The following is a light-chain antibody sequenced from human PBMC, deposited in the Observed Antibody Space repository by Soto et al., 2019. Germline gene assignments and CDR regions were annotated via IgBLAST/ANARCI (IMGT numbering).Light chain of an antibody. Sequence: EIVLTQSPGTLSLSPGERATLSCRASQSVSSNYLAWYQQKPDQAPRLLIYGASSRATGIPDRFSGSGSGTDFTLTISRLEPEDFAVYYCQQYGSSPRTFGQGTKVEIK. J-gene: IGKJ1*01. V-gene: IGKV3-20*01. CDR3: QQYGSSPRT. CDR1: QSVSSNY. CDR2: GAS.